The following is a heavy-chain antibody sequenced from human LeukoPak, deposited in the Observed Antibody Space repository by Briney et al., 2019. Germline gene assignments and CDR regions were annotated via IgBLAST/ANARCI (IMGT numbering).Heavy chain of an antibody. D-gene: IGHD6-19*01. CDR3: VRLWKKWLPLPRDAFDI. CDR1: GGSISSGGYY. V-gene: IGHV4-31*03. Sequence: PSETLSLTCTVSGGSISSGGYYWSWIRQHPGKGLEWIGYIYYSGSTYYNPSLKSRVTISVDTSKKQFSLKLSSVTAADTAVYYCVRLWKKWLPLPRDAFDIWGQGTMVTVSS. J-gene: IGHJ3*02. CDR2: IYYSGST.